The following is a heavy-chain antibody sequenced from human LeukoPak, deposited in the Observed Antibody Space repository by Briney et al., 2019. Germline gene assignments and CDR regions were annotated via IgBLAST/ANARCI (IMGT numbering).Heavy chain of an antibody. V-gene: IGHV3-23*01. CDR2: ISASGGST. J-gene: IGHJ4*02. Sequence: GGSLRLSCAASGFTFSSYAMSWVRQAPGKGLEWVSSISASGGSTYYADSVKGRLTISRDNSKNTLNLQMNSLRAEDTAVYYCAKLLSGGWRPIDYWGQGTLVTVSS. CDR1: GFTFSSYA. D-gene: IGHD6-19*01. CDR3: AKLLSGGWRPIDY.